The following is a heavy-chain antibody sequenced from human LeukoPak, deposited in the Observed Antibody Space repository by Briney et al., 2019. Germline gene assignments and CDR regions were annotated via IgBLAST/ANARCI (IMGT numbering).Heavy chain of an antibody. J-gene: IGHJ4*02. D-gene: IGHD3-22*01. Sequence: GGSLRLSCAASGFTFSSYAMHWVRQAPGKGLEWVAVISYDGSNKYYADSVKGRFTISRDNSKNTLYLQMNSLRAEDTAVYYCAREGRDYYDSSGYYDRFDYWGQGTLVTVSS. CDR2: ISYDGSNK. CDR1: GFTFSSYA. CDR3: AREGRDYYDSSGYYDRFDY. V-gene: IGHV3-30-3*01.